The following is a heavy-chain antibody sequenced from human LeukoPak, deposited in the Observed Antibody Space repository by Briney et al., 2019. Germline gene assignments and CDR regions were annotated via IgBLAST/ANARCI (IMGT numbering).Heavy chain of an antibody. CDR1: GYTFTSYG. CDR3: ARELVVVAPDGMDV. V-gene: IGHV1-18*01. Sequence: GASVTVSFKASGYTFTSYGISWVRQAPGQGLEWMGWISAYNGNTNYAQKLQGRVTMTTDTSTSTAYMELRSLRSDDTAVYYCARELVVVAPDGMDVWGQGTTVTVSS. CDR2: ISAYNGNT. J-gene: IGHJ6*02. D-gene: IGHD2-15*01.